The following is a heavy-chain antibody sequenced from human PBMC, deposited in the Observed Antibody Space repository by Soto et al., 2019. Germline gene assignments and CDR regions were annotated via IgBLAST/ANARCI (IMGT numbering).Heavy chain of an antibody. CDR3: ATWHEREHAYDV. CDR1: GLTISGKKY. D-gene: IGHD1-1*01. CDR2: LYDVDGS. Sequence: GGSLRLSCAAFGLTISGKKYVAWVRQAPGKGLEWVSALYDVDGSFYADSVKGRFTTSSDSSKTTVYLQMNDLRPDDTAVYYCATWHEREHAYDVWGQGTTVTVS. J-gene: IGHJ3*01. V-gene: IGHV3-53*01.